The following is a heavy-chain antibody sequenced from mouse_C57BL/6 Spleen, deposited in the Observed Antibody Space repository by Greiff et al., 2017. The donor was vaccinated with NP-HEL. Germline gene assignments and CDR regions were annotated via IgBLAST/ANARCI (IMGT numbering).Heavy chain of an antibody. CDR3: ARLGNYDYDGDAMDY. D-gene: IGHD2-4*01. J-gene: IGHJ4*01. CDR1: GFTFSDYG. Sequence: EVQLVESGGGLVKPGGSLKLSCAASGFTFSDYGMHWVRQAPEKGLEWVAYISSGSSTIYYADTVKGRFTITRDNAKNTLFLQMTSLRSEDTAMYYCARLGNYDYDGDAMDYWGQGTSVTVSS. V-gene: IGHV5-17*01. CDR2: ISSGSSTI.